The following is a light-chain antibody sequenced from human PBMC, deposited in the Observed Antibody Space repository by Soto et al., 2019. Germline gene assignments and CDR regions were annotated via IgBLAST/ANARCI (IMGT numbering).Light chain of an antibody. J-gene: IGKJ4*01. CDR2: GAS. CDR1: QSISSY. Sequence: DIQMTQSPSSLSASVGDRVTITCRASQSISSYLNWYQQKPGKAPKVLISGASSLQSGVPLRFSGSGSGTDFTLTISSLQSEDFASYYCQQSHSTPLTFGEGTKGQIK. CDR3: QQSHSTPLT. V-gene: IGKV1-39*01.